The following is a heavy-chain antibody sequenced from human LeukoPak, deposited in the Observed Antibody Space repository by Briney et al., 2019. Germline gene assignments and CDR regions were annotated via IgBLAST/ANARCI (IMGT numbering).Heavy chain of an antibody. V-gene: IGHV1-2*02. CDR2: INPNSGGT. Sequence: ASVKVSCKASGYTFTGYYMHWVRQAPGQGLEWMGWINPNSGGTNYAQKFQGRVTMTRDASISTAYMELSRLRSDDTAVYYCARGPVVPAASGFDPWGQGTLVTVSS. CDR1: GYTFTGYY. J-gene: IGHJ5*02. CDR3: ARGPVVPAASGFDP. D-gene: IGHD2-2*01.